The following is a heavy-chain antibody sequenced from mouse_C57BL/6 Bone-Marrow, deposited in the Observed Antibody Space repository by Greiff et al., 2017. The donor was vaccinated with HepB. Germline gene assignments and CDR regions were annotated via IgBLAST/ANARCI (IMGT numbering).Heavy chain of an antibody. Sequence: QVQLKQPGAELVKPGASVKMSCKASGYTFTSYWITWVKQRPGQGLEWIGDIYPGSGSTNYNEKFKSKATLTVDTSSSTAYMQLSSLTSEDSAVYYCARSHYYGSPFDYWGQGTTLTVSS. CDR3: ARSHYYGSPFDY. CDR2: IYPGSGST. D-gene: IGHD1-1*01. V-gene: IGHV1-55*01. J-gene: IGHJ2*01. CDR1: GYTFTSYW.